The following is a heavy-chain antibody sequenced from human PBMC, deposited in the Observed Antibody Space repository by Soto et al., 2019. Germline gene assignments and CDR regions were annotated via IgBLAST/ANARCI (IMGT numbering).Heavy chain of an antibody. J-gene: IGHJ3*02. V-gene: IGHV4-59*01. CDR3: ERGRTRDGYNSGHRDFDI. CDR1: VGSIRSDY. Sequence: SETLSLTCTVSVGSIRSDYWRWIQESPVKVLEWIGCIYSRGNTNYTPALKRRLTISGDTYKTHFSLNLSSVTDADRDVYYCERGRTRDGYNSGHRDFDIWGQGKMGTGSS. CDR2: IYSRGNT. D-gene: IGHD5-12*01.